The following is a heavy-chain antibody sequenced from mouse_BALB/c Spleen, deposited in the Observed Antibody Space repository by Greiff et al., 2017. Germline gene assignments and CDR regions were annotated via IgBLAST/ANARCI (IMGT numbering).Heavy chain of an antibody. CDR3: ARDYYGSSYGFAY. CDR2: ISSGGST. Sequence: EVKLVESGGGLVKPGGSLKLSCAASGFTFSSYAMSWVRQTPEKRLEWVASISSGGSTYYPDSVKGRFTISRDNARNILYLQMSSLRSEDTAMYYCARDYYGSSYGFAYWGQGTLVTVSA. J-gene: IGHJ3*01. D-gene: IGHD1-1*01. V-gene: IGHV5-6-5*01. CDR1: GFTFSSYA.